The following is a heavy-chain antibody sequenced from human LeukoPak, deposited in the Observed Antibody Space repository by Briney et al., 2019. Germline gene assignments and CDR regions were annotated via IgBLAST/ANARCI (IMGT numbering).Heavy chain of an antibody. Sequence: EASVKVSCKASGYTFTSYGISWVRQAPGQGLEWMGWISAYNGNTNYAQKLQGRVTMTTDTSTSTAYMELRSLRSDDTAVYYCARAPMVVTLTEFDYRGQGTLVTVSS. CDR2: ISAYNGNT. D-gene: IGHD4-23*01. V-gene: IGHV1-18*01. CDR1: GYTFTSYG. J-gene: IGHJ4*02. CDR3: ARAPMVVTLTEFDY.